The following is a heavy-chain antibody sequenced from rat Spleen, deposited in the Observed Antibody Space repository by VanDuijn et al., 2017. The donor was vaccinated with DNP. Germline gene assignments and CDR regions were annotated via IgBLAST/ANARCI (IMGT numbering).Heavy chain of an antibody. V-gene: IGHV5S10*01. D-gene: IGHD1-12*02. Sequence: EVLLVESGGNLVQPGRSMSLSCAASGFTFSNYGMAWVRQAPKKGLEWVATIIYDGSSTYYRDSVRGRFTISRDYAKSTLYLQMDSLRAEDTAIYYCTTTHYYDGWFPFDYWGQGVMVTVSS. CDR2: IIYDGSST. J-gene: IGHJ2*01. CDR1: GFTFSNYG. CDR3: TTTHYYDGWFPFDY.